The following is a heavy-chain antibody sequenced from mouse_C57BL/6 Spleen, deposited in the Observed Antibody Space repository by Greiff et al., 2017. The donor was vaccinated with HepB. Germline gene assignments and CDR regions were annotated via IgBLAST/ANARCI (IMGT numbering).Heavy chain of an antibody. CDR3: ARDPTVVATDY. J-gene: IGHJ2*01. CDR2: INPNNGGT. V-gene: IGHV1-26*01. D-gene: IGHD1-1*01. CDR1: GYTFTDYY. Sequence: EVQLQQSGPELVKPGASVKISCKASGYTFTDYYMNWVKQSHGKSLEWIGDINPNNGGTSYNQKFKGKATLTVDKSSSTAYMELRSLTSEDSAVYYCARDPTVVATDYWGQGTTLTVSS.